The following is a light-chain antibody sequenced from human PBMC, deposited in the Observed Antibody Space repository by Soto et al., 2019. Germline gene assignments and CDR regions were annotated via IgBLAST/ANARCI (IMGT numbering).Light chain of an antibody. CDR1: SSDVGGYNY. J-gene: IGLJ1*01. CDR2: DVS. V-gene: IGLV2-11*01. CDR3: CSYAGSYIFV. Sequence: QSSLTQPRSVSGCPGQSVTISCTGTSSDVGGYNYVSWYQQHPGKAPKLMIYDVSKRPSGVPDRFSGSKSDNTASLTISGLQAEDEADYYCCSYAGSYIFVFGTGTKVTVL.